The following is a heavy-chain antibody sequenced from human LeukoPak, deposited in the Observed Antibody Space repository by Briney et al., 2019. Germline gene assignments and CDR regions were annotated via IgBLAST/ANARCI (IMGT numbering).Heavy chain of an antibody. V-gene: IGHV4-59*01. CDR3: AREGPKTGVADVRYFDY. CDR2: ISYSGST. J-gene: IGHJ4*02. Sequence: PGGSLRLSCAASGFPFSSYSMNWVRQPPGKGLEWIGYISYSGSTNYNPSLKSRVTISVDTSKNQFSLRLSSVTAADTAVYYCAREGPKTGVADVRYFDYWGQGTLVTVSS. CDR1: GFPFSSYS. D-gene: IGHD2-15*01.